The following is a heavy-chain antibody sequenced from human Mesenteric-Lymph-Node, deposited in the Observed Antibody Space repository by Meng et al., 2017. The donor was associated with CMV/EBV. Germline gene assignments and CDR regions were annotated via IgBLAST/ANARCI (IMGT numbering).Heavy chain of an antibody. CDR1: GFTFSSYA. CDR3: ARGLVAVVSDVIL. V-gene: IGHV3-48*03. Sequence: GGSLRLSCAASGFTFSSYAMHWVRQAPGKGLEWVSYISSSGSTIYYADSVKGRFTISRDNAKNSMYLQMNSLRAEDTAVYYCARGLVAVVSDVILWGQGTLVTVSS. D-gene: IGHD2-2*02. CDR2: ISSSGSTI. J-gene: IGHJ4*02.